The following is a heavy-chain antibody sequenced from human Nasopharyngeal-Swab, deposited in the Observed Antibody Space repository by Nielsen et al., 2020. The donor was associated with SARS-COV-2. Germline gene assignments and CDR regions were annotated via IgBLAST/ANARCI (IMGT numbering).Heavy chain of an antibody. CDR3: ASLGGSIFVGGFNYFDY. J-gene: IGHJ4*02. Sequence: RQAPGKGLEWIGSIYYSGSTYYNPSLKSRVTISVDTSKNQFSLKLSSVTAADTAVYYCASLGGSIFVGGFNYFDYWGQGTLVTVSS. V-gene: IGHV4-39*07. CDR2: IYYSGST. D-gene: IGHD3-3*01.